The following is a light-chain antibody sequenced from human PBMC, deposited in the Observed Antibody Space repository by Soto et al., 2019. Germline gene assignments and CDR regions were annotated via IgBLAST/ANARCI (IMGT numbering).Light chain of an antibody. CDR1: QSVSSK. Sequence: EIVMTQSPATLSLSPGQRATLSCRASQSVSSKLARYQQRTGQAPRLLIYSASTRATGIPARFSGSGSGTEFTLPISSLQSEDFAVYYCHQYNHWLTWTFGHGTKVEIK. V-gene: IGKV3-15*01. J-gene: IGKJ1*01. CDR3: HQYNHWLTWT. CDR2: SAS.